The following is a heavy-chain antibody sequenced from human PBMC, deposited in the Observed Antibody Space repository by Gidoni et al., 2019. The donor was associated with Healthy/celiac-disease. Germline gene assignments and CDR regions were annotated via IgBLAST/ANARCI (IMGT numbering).Heavy chain of an antibody. Sequence: QVQLQQWGAGLLKPSETLSLTCAVYGGSFSGYYWSWIRPPPGKGLEWIGEINHSGSTNYTPSLKSRVTKSVDTSKNQFSLKLSSVTAADTAVYYCARRRAPYCSGGSCRHYYYYYYGMDVWGQGTTVTVSS. CDR3: ARRRAPYCSGGSCRHYYYYYYGMDV. V-gene: IGHV4-34*01. D-gene: IGHD2-15*01. CDR2: INHSGST. J-gene: IGHJ6*02. CDR1: GGSFSGYY.